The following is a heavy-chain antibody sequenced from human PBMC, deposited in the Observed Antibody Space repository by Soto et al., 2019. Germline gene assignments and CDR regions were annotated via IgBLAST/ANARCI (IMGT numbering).Heavy chain of an antibody. Sequence: QVQLVQSGGGVVQPGRSLRLSCAASGFTFSSYGMHWVRQAPGKGLEWVAVISYDGSNKYYADSVKGRFTISRDNSKNTLYLQMNSLRAEDTAVYYCAKDISVRCGESLAFDIWGQGTMVTVSS. D-gene: IGHD2-21*01. CDR2: ISYDGSNK. CDR3: AKDISVRCGESLAFDI. CDR1: GFTFSSYG. V-gene: IGHV3-30*18. J-gene: IGHJ3*02.